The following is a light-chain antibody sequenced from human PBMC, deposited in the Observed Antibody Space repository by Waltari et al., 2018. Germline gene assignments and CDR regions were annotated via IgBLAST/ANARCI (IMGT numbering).Light chain of an antibody. CDR2: DVS. Sequence: SALTQPDSVSGSPGQSITISCNGVSSDVGGYEYVSWYQQHPGKAPKVIIYDVSNRPSGVSNRFSGSKSGSSASLTISGLQAEDEADYYCSSYTSSTTGIFGGGTKLTVL. V-gene: IGLV2-14*01. CDR3: SSYTSSTTGI. J-gene: IGLJ2*01. CDR1: SSDVGGYEY.